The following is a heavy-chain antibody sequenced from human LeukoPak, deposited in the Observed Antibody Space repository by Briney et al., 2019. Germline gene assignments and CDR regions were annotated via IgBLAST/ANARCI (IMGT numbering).Heavy chain of an antibody. CDR2: ISWNSGSI. J-gene: IGHJ3*02. Sequence: GRSLRLSCAASGFTFDDYAMHWVRQAPGKGLEWVSGISWNSGSIGYADPVKGRFTISRDNAKNSLYLQMNSLRAEDTALYYCAKGAGGWYSSGAFDIWGQGTMVTVSS. CDR1: GFTFDDYA. D-gene: IGHD6-19*01. CDR3: AKGAGGWYSSGAFDI. V-gene: IGHV3-9*01.